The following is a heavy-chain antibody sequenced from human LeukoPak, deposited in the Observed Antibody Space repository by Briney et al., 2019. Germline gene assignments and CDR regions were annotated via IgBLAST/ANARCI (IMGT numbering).Heavy chain of an antibody. D-gene: IGHD6-13*01. CDR2: INPDGSST. CDR1: GFTFSSYW. Sequence: PGGSLRLSCAASGFTFSSYWMYWVRQAPGKGLVWVSRINPDGSSTSYADSVKGRFTISRDNAKNTLYLQMNSLRAEDTAVYYCAKDRLSRQLGIFDYWGQGTLVTVSS. J-gene: IGHJ4*02. V-gene: IGHV3-74*01. CDR3: AKDRLSRQLGIFDY.